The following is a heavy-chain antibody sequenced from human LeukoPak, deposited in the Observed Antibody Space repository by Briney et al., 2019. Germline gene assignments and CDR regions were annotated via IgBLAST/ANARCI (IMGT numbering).Heavy chain of an antibody. CDR3: AKDHSFWQDYYDSSGYTFDY. CDR2: ISGSGGST. D-gene: IGHD3-22*01. Sequence: GSLRLSCAASGFTFSSYAMSWVRQAPGKGLEWVSAISGSGGSTYYADSVKGRFTISRDNSKNTLYLQMNSLRAEDTAVYYCAKDHSFWQDYYDSSGYTFDYWGQGTLVTVSS. J-gene: IGHJ4*02. V-gene: IGHV3-23*01. CDR1: GFTFSSYA.